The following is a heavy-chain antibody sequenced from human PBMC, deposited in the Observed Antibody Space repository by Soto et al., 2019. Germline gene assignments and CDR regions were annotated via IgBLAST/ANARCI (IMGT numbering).Heavy chain of an antibody. V-gene: IGHV1-69*13. J-gene: IGHJ4*02. CDR3: ASEASGGSCYD. CDR1: GGTFSSYA. CDR2: IIPIFGTA. D-gene: IGHD2-15*01. Sequence: ASVKVSCKASGGTFSSYAISWVRQAPGQGLEWMGGIIPIFGTANYAQKFQGRVTITADESTSTAYMELSSLRSEDTAVCYCASEASGGSCYDWGQGTLVTVYS.